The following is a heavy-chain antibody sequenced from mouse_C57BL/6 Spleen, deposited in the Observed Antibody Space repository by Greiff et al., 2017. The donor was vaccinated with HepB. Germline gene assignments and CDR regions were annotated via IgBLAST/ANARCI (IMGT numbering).Heavy chain of an antibody. CDR3: ARSITTVVATRNYAMDY. CDR1: GYTFTDYY. D-gene: IGHD1-1*01. CDR2: INPYNGGT. J-gene: IGHJ4*01. Sequence: EVQLQQSGPVLVKPGASVKMSCKASGYTFTDYYMNWVKQSHGKSLEWIGVINPYNGGTSYNQKFKGKATLTVDKSSSTAYMELNSLTSEDSAVYYCARSITTVVATRNYAMDYWGQGTSVTVSS. V-gene: IGHV1-19*01.